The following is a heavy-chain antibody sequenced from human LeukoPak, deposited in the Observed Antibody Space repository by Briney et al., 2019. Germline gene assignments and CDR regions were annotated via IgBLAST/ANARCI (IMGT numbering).Heavy chain of an antibody. CDR1: GFTFSSYA. CDR3: AKVRVAGHDAFDI. J-gene: IGHJ3*02. D-gene: IGHD6-19*01. V-gene: IGHV3-23*01. CDR2: ISGSGGST. Sequence: GGSLRLSCAASGFTFSSYAMSWVRQAPGKGLEWVSAISGSGGSTYYADSVKGRITISRDNSKSTLYLQMNSLRAEDTAVYYCAKVRVAGHDAFDIWGQGTMVTVSS.